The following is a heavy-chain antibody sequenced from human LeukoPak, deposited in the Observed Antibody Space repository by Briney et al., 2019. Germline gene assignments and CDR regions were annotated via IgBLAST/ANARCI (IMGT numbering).Heavy chain of an antibody. CDR1: VYTPTEFS. V-gene: IGHV1-24*01. Sequence: ASVKVSRKVSVYTPTEFSMHSVRPAPGKRREGMGGFDPEDGETIYAQKFQGRVTMTEDTSTDTAYMELSSLRSEDTAVYYCATDLILGGPDYWGQGTLVTVSS. CDR2: FDPEDGET. D-gene: IGHD2/OR15-2a*01. J-gene: IGHJ4*02. CDR3: ATDLILGGPDY.